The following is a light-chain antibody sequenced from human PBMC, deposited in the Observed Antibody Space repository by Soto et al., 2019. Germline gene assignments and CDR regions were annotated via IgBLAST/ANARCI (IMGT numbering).Light chain of an antibody. V-gene: IGLV2-8*01. CDR2: DVT. CDR1: SSDVGGYNF. CDR3: CSFAGRNNRV. J-gene: IGLJ1*01. Sequence: QSVLTQPPSASGSRGQSVTISCTGTSSDVGGYNFVSWYQQHPGKAPKLIIYDVTQRPSGVADRFSGSKSGNTAPLTVSGLQSEDEAEYYGCSFAGRNNRVFGTGTKLTVL.